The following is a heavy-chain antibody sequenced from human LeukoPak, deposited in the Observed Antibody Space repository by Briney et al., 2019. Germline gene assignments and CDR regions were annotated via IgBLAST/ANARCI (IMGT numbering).Heavy chain of an antibody. J-gene: IGHJ4*02. CDR1: VYIFSDYY. CDR2: INSKTGGT. CDR3: ARARGLIYCGCDRFDY. Sequence: GASVNVSFKPSVYIFSDYYIHGLRPAPGQGLEWVGWINSKTGGTDYAQPLQGSVSMTRNTSINTSYMELNRLKFDDTAVSYCARARGLIYCGCDRFDYWGQGTLVTVSS. D-gene: IGHD2-21*02. V-gene: IGHV1-2*02.